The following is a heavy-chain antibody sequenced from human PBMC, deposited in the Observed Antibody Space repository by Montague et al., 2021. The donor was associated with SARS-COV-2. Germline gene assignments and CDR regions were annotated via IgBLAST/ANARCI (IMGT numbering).Heavy chain of an antibody. D-gene: IGHD1-1*01. CDR1: GDSVSINGAT. V-gene: IGHV6-1*01. CDR3: TSGREGNYDVMDV. J-gene: IGHJ6*02. Sequence: CAISGDSVSINGATWNWVRQSPSLGLGRLGMTYYRSKWYNDYAVSVRGRVTINPDTSKNQFSLQLNSVTPGDTAIYYCTSGREGNYDVMDVWGQGTTVTVSS. CDR2: TYYRSKWYN.